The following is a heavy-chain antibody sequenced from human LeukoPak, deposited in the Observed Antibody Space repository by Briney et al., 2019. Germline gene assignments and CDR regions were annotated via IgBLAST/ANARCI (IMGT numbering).Heavy chain of an antibody. Sequence: GGSLRLSCAASGFTFSSYAMSWVRQAPGKGLEWVGRIKSKTDGGTTDYAAPVKGRFTISRDDSKNTLYLQMNSLKTEDTAVYYCTADYGDYDHWGQGTLVTVSS. D-gene: IGHD4-17*01. CDR2: IKSKTDGGTT. J-gene: IGHJ5*02. V-gene: IGHV3-15*01. CDR1: GFTFSSYA. CDR3: TADYGDYDH.